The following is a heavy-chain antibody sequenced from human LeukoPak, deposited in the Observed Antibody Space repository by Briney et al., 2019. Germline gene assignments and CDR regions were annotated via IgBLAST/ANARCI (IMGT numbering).Heavy chain of an antibody. Sequence: PSETLSLTCTVSVGFISGSDYYWAWIRQPPGKGLEWIGMINYSGNRYYNPSLWSRATISVDTSTNQFSLNLNSVTAADTAVYYRARGYDYWGQGTLVAVSS. CDR2: INYSGNR. CDR1: VGFISGSDYY. J-gene: IGHJ1*01. D-gene: IGHD3-16*01. CDR3: ARGYDY. V-gene: IGHV4-39*01.